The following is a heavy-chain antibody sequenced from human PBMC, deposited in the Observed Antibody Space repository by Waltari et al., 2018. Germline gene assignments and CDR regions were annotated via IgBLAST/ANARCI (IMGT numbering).Heavy chain of an antibody. V-gene: IGHV4-4*07. CDR2: IYTSGST. J-gene: IGHJ6*02. Sequence: QVQLQESGPGLVKPSETLSLTCTVSGGSISSYYWSWIRQPAGKGLEWIGRIYTSGSTNYNPSRKSRVTRSVDTSKNQFSLKLSSVTAADTAVYYCASTGYSSGGPYYYDGMDVWGQGTTVTVSS. D-gene: IGHD6-19*01. CDR3: ASTGYSSGGPYYYDGMDV. CDR1: GGSISSYY.